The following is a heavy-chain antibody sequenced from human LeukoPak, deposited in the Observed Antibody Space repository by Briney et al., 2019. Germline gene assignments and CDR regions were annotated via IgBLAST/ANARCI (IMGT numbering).Heavy chain of an antibody. CDR3: AKKEALGYCSSTSCYGDAFDI. D-gene: IGHD2-2*01. Sequence: GGSLRLSCAASGFTFSSYAMSWVRQAPGKGLERVSAISGSGGSTYYADSVKGRFTISRDNSKNTLYLQMNSLRAEDTAVYYCAKKEALGYCSSTSCYGDAFDIWGQGTMVTVSS. V-gene: IGHV3-23*01. CDR1: GFTFSSYA. CDR2: ISGSGGST. J-gene: IGHJ3*02.